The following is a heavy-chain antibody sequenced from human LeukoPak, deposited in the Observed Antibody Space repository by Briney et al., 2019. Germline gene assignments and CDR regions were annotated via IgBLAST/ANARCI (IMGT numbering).Heavy chain of an antibody. CDR1: DGSISSYY. CDR3: ARHEYNYGSGTYYYYGMDV. Sequence: SETLSLACTVSDGSISSYYWSWIRQPPGKGLEWIGYIYYSGGTNYNPSVKSRVTISVDTSENQFSLKLSFVTAADTAVYYCARHEYNYGSGTYYYYGMDVWGQGTTVTVAS. J-gene: IGHJ6*02. D-gene: IGHD3-10*01. CDR2: IYYSGGT. V-gene: IGHV4-59*08.